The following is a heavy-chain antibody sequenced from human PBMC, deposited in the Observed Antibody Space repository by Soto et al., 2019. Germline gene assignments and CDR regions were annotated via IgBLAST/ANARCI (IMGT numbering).Heavy chain of an antibody. CDR3: ARADCGGQCACDY. CDR2: ISGSGGST. D-gene: IGHD2-21*01. Sequence: PGGSLRLSCAASGFTFSSYAMSWVRQAPGKGLEWVSAISGSGGSTYYADSVKGRFTISRDNSKNTLYLQMNSLRAEDTAVYYCARADCGGQCACDYWGQGTLVTVSS. J-gene: IGHJ4*02. CDR1: GFTFSSYA. V-gene: IGHV3-23*01.